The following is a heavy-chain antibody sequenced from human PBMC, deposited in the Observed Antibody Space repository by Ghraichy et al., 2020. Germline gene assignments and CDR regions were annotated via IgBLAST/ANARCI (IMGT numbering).Heavy chain of an antibody. D-gene: IGHD3-22*01. V-gene: IGHV3-23*01. CDR2: ISAEGGDT. CDR1: GFTFKNRA. Sequence: GESLNISCAASGFTFKNRAMNWVRQAPGKGLEWVSSISAEGGDTWYADSVRGRFTISRDNSKNTLYLQMSSLRVEDTAIYYCAKDTWFVTLWGQGTQVTVSS. CDR3: AKDTWFVTL. J-gene: IGHJ4*02.